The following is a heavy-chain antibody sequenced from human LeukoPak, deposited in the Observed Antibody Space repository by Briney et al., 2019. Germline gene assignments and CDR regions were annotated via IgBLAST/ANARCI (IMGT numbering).Heavy chain of an antibody. Sequence: GGSLRLSCAATGFTFSTYAMNWVRQPPGKGLEWFSDISGSGLGKYYTDSVRRRFTISRDNSKHTLHLQMNSLAAEETAVYYCAKDLVDRRPYFFNFGGGETVVSVSS. V-gene: IGHV3-23*01. D-gene: IGHD3-16*02. CDR3: AKDLVDRRPYFFNF. CDR1: GFTFSTYA. CDR2: ISGSGLGK. J-gene: IGHJ4*02.